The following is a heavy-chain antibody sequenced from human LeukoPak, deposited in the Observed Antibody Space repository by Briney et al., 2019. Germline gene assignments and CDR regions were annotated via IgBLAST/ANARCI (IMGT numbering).Heavy chain of an antibody. CDR1: GFDFHNYM. CDR2: ISWNGDTI. CDR3: AKDIRYSSSWSFDY. D-gene: IGHD6-13*01. J-gene: IGHJ4*02. V-gene: IGHV3-9*01. Sequence: GGSLRLPCAASGFDFHNYMMHWVRQAPGKGLEWVSEISWNGDTIGYADSVKGRFTISRDNAKNSLYLQMNSLRAEDTALYYCAKDIRYSSSWSFDYWGQGTLVTVSS.